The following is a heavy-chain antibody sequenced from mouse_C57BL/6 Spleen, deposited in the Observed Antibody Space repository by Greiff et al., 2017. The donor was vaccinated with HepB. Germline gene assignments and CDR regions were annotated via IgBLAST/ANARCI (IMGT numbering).Heavy chain of an antibody. CDR2: ISSGSSTI. CDR3: ARGNWDVGVFDY. V-gene: IGHV5-17*01. Sequence: DVMLVESGGGLVKPGGSLKLSCAASGFTFSDYGMHWVRQAPEKGLEWVAYISSGSSTIYYADTVKGRFTISRDNAKNTLFLQMTSLRSEDTAMYYCARGNWDVGVFDYWGQGTTLTVSS. CDR1: GFTFSDYG. J-gene: IGHJ2*01. D-gene: IGHD4-1*01.